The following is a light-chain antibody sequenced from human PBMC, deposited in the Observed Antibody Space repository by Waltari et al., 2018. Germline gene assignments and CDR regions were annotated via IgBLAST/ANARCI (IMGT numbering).Light chain of an antibody. J-gene: IGKJ1*01. CDR1: QSVSRA. CDR2: AAS. V-gene: IGKV3-20*01. CDR3: QHYVRLPVT. Sequence: EIVLTQSPGTLSLSPGERATLSCRASQSVSRALARYQQKPGQAPRLLSYAASSRATGIPDRFSGSGSVTDFSLTSSRLEPEDFAVYYCQHYVRLPVTFGQGTKVEIK.